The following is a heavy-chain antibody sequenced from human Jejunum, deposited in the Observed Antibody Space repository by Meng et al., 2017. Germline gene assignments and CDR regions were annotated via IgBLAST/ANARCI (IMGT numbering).Heavy chain of an antibody. D-gene: IGHD3-16*01. J-gene: IGHJ5*02. V-gene: IGHV3-9*01. CDR2: ISWSGGSI. Sequence: GGSLRLSCVASGFTFSSYWMHWVRQAPGKGLEWVSGISWSGGSIGYADSVKGRFTISRDNAKNSLYLQMNSLRAEDTALYYCAKDYLGDGWIDPWGQGTLVTVSS. CDR1: GFTFSSYW. CDR3: AKDYLGDGWIDP.